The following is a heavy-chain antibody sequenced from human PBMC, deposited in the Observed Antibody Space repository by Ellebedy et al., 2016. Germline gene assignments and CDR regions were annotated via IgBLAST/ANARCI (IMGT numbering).Heavy chain of an antibody. V-gene: IGHV1-18*01. J-gene: IGHJ2*01. CDR2: ISAYNGNT. D-gene: IGHD3-22*01. Sequence: ASVKVSXXASGYTFTSYGISWVRQAPGQGLEWMGWISAYNGNTNYAQKLQGRVTMTTDTSTSTAYMELRSLRSDDTAVYYCARARGNYYDSSGYNWYFDLWGRGTLVTVSS. CDR3: ARARGNYYDSSGYNWYFDL. CDR1: GYTFTSYG.